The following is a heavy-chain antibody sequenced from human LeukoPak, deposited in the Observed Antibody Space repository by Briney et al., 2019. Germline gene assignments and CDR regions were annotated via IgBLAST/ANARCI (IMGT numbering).Heavy chain of an antibody. J-gene: IGHJ4*02. D-gene: IGHD3-22*01. CDR1: GFTFSSYS. CDR3: ARHVVAVGFDY. V-gene: IGHV3-21*01. CDR2: ITSSSSYI. Sequence: PGGSLRLSCAASGFTFSSYSMNWVREAPGKGLQWLSSITSSSSYIYYADSVKSRFTISRDNAKNSLYLKMNSLRAEDTAVYYCARHVVAVGFDYWGQGTLVTVAS.